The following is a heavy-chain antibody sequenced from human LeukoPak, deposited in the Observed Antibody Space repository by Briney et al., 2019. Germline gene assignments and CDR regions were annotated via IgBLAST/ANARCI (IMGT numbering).Heavy chain of an antibody. D-gene: IGHD6-13*01. Sequence: GGSLRLSCAASGFTFSDYYMSWIRQAPGKGLEWVSYISGSGSHTTYADSVRGRFTISRDNAKNSLSLQVNSLRADGTAVYYCARVGSTVAAGTPDYWGQGTLVPVSS. J-gene: IGHJ4*02. V-gene: IGHV3-11*06. CDR3: ARVGSTVAAGTPDY. CDR2: ISGSGSHT. CDR1: GFTFSDYY.